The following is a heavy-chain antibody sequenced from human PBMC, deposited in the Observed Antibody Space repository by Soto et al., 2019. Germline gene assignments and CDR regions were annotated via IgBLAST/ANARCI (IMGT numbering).Heavy chain of an antibody. CDR2: LSGSGGGT. V-gene: IGHV3-23*01. D-gene: IGHD4-17*01. CDR3: ATPPNVDGGVGGRYFDL. J-gene: IGHJ2*01. CDR1: GFTFRNYD. Sequence: GGSLRLSCAASGFTFRNYDLHWVRQAPGKGLEWVSVLSGSGGGTYYADSVKGRFTISRDTSKNTAYLKMNSLRTDDTAVYYCATPPNVDGGVGGRYFDLWGRGTLVTVSS.